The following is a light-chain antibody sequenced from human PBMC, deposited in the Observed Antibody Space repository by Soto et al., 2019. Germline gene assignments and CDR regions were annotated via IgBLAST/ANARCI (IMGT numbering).Light chain of an antibody. Sequence: SALTQPASVSGSPGQSITISCTGTSSDVGNYKYVSWYQQHPGKAPKLMIYEVSNRPSGVSNRFSGSKSGNTASLTISGLQAEDETDYYCFSYTSSGPYVFGTGTNVTV. CDR3: FSYTSSGPYV. CDR1: SSDVGNYKY. J-gene: IGLJ1*01. V-gene: IGLV2-14*01. CDR2: EVS.